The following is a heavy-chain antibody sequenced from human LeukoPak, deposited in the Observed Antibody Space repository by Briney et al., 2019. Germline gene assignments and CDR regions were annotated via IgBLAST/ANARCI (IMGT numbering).Heavy chain of an antibody. V-gene: IGHV4-61*01. D-gene: IGHD3-10*01. CDR2: FYYSGTT. CDR3: GRGTAYDTSAHSYRTGFWFDS. CDR1: GASVSSGNYY. J-gene: IGHJ5*01. Sequence: SETLSLTCTVSGASVSSGNYYWSWIRQPPGKGLGWIGYFYYSGTTNYSPSLKNRVTMSVDTSRNQFSLKLSSVTAADTAVYYCGRGTAYDTSAHSYRTGFWFDSWGPGTLVTVSS.